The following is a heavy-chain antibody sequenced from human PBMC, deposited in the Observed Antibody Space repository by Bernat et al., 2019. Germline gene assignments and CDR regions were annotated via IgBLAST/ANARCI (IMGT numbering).Heavy chain of an antibody. J-gene: IGHJ4*02. Sequence: EVQLVESGGGLVKPGRSLRLSCTASGFTFGDYAMSWFRQAPGKGLEWVGFIRSKAYGGTTEYAASVKGRFTISRDDSKSIAYLQMNSLKTEDTAVYYCTRDRDVTIFGVVIINREGFDYWGQGTLVTVSS. CDR1: GFTFGDYA. V-gene: IGHV3-49*05. D-gene: IGHD3-3*01. CDR3: TRDRDVTIFGVVIINREGFDY. CDR2: IRSKAYGGTT.